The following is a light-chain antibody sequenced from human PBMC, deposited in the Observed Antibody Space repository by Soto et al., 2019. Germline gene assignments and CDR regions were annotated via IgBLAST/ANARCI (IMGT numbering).Light chain of an antibody. J-gene: IGLJ2*01. Sequence: QTVVTQEPSFSVSPGGTVTLTCGLSSDSVSASHSPSWYQQTPGQAPRTLIYNTNTRSSGVPDRFSGSIIGNRAALTITGAQADDESDYYCVLYMRSGISVFGGGTKLTVL. CDR3: VLYMRSGISV. CDR1: SDSVSASHS. CDR2: NTN. V-gene: IGLV8-61*01.